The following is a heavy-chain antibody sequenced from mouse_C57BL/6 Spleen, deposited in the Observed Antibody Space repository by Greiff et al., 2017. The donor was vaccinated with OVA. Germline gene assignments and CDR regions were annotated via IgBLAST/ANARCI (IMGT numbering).Heavy chain of an antibody. CDR2: ISSGSSTI. CDR1: GFTFSDYG. J-gene: IGHJ1*03. V-gene: IGHV5-17*01. Sequence: DVKLVESGGGLVKPGGSLKLSCAASGFTFSDYGMHWVRQAPEKGLVWVAYISSGSSTIYYADTVKGRFTISRDNAKNTLFLQMTSLRSEDTAMYYCARGSDGYYWYFDVWGTGTTVTVSS. CDR3: ARGSDGYYWYFDV. D-gene: IGHD2-3*01.